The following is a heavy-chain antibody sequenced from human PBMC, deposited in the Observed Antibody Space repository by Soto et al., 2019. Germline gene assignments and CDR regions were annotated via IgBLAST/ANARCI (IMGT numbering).Heavy chain of an antibody. CDR3: ARINSGSNY. CDR2: IYYSGST. J-gene: IGHJ4*02. V-gene: IGHV4-39*01. Sequence: KPSETLSLTCTVSGGSISSSSYYWGWIRQPPGKGLEWIGSIYYSGSTYYNPSLKSRVTISVDTSKNQFSLKLSSVTAADTAVYYCARINSGSNYWGQGTLVTVSS. D-gene: IGHD5-12*01. CDR1: GGSISSSSYY.